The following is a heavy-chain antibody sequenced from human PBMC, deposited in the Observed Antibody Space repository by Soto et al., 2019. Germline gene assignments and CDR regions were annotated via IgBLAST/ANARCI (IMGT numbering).Heavy chain of an antibody. CDR3: ARVESVAGLYNYHGLDV. D-gene: IGHD6-19*01. V-gene: IGHV1-69*12. CDR2: IVPIFGTT. J-gene: IGHJ6*02. Sequence: QVQLVQSGAEVKKPGSSVKVSCKVSGGTFSNYAIDWVRLAPGHGLEWMGGIVPIFGTTYYTQKFQGRATIIADDSTTTAYLEKSSLRSENTAIYYCARVESVAGLYNYHGLDVWGQWTAVTVSS. CDR1: GGTFSNYA.